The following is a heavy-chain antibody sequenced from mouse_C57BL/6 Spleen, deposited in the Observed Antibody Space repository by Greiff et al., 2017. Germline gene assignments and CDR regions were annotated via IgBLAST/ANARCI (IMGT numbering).Heavy chain of an antibody. D-gene: IGHD2-5*01. CDR2: ISDGGSYT. Sequence: EVKLVESGGGLVKPGGSLKLSCAASGFTFSSYAMSWVRQTPEKRLEWVATISDGGSYTYYPDNVKGRFTISRDNAKNNLYLQMSHLKSEDTAMYYCARDYYSNYDAMDYWGQGTSVTVSS. CDR3: ARDYYSNYDAMDY. J-gene: IGHJ4*01. V-gene: IGHV5-4*03. CDR1: GFTFSSYA.